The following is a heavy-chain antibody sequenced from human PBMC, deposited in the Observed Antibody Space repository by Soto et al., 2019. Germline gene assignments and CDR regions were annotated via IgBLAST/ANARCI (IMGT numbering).Heavy chain of an antibody. CDR2: IWYDGSNK. D-gene: IGHD3-3*01. Sequence: PGGSLRLSCAASGFTFSSYGMHWVRQAPGKGLEWVAVIWYDGSNKYYADSVKGRFTISRDNSKNTLYLQMNSLRAEDTAVYYCARDPHYDFWSGYPFGYGMDVWGQGTTVTV. J-gene: IGHJ6*02. CDR3: ARDPHYDFWSGYPFGYGMDV. CDR1: GFTFSSYG. V-gene: IGHV3-33*01.